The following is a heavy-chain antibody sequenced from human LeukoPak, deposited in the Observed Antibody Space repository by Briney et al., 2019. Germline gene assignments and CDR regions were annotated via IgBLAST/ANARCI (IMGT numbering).Heavy chain of an antibody. V-gene: IGHV3-23*01. J-gene: IGHJ4*02. D-gene: IGHD1-26*01. Sequence: GGSLRLSCAASGFTFSSYAMSWVRQAPGKGLEWVSAISGSGGSTYYADSVKGRFTISRDNSKNSLYLQMNSLRAEDTAVYYCARKRANSGSYSGYFDYWGQGTLVTVSS. CDR1: GFTFSSYA. CDR2: ISGSGGST. CDR3: ARKRANSGSYSGYFDY.